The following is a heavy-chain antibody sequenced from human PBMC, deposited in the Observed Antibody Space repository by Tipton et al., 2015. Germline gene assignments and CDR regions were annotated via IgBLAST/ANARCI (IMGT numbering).Heavy chain of an antibody. CDR1: GGSVSSPSYY. V-gene: IGHV4-39*07. D-gene: IGHD3-9*01. CDR2: ISHSGNT. Sequence: TLSLTCAVSGGSVSSPSYYWSWIRQPPGKGLEWIGSISHSGNTYYNSSLKSRVTMSRDTSKNQFSLKLTSVTAADTAVYYCACQDYDSLTRDYQTVDYWGQGTLVTVSS. CDR3: ACQDYDSLTRDYQTVDY. J-gene: IGHJ4*02.